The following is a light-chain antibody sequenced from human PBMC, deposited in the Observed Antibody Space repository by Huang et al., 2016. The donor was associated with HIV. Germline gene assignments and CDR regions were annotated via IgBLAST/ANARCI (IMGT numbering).Light chain of an antibody. Sequence: EIVMTQSPATLSVSPGERATLSCRASQSVSSNLAWYQQNPGQAPRLLIYGASTRATGIPARFSGSGSGTEFTLTISSLQSEDFAVYYCQQYNNWPKVFTIGPGTKVDIK. CDR2: GAS. CDR3: QQYNNWPKVFT. CDR1: QSVSSN. J-gene: IGKJ3*01. V-gene: IGKV3-15*01.